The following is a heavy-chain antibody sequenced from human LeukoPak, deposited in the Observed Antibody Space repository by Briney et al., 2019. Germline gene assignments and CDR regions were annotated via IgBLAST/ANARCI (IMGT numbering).Heavy chain of an antibody. J-gene: IGHJ4*02. CDR3: AKGGDGYNYYFDY. CDR2: ISGSGGST. D-gene: IGHD5-24*01. Sequence: GGSLRLSCAASGFSFRSYAMSWVRQAPGKGLEWVSGISGSGGSTYYADSVKGRFIISRDNSKNTLYLQMNSLRAEDTAVYYCAKGGDGYNYYFDYWGQETLVTVSS. V-gene: IGHV3-23*01. CDR1: GFSFRSYA.